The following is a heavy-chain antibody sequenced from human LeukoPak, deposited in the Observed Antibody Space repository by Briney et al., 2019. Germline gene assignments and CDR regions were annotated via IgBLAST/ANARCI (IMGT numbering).Heavy chain of an antibody. V-gene: IGHV3-48*04. CDR1: GFTFSSYI. D-gene: IGHD5-18*01. CDR3: ARNGYINRDY. CDR2: ISSTSSTI. Sequence: GSLRLSCAASGFTFSSYIMNWVRQAPGKGLEWVSSISSTSSTIYYADSVKGRFTISRDNAKNSLYLQMNSLRAEDTAVYYCARNGYINRDYWGQGTLVTVSS. J-gene: IGHJ4*02.